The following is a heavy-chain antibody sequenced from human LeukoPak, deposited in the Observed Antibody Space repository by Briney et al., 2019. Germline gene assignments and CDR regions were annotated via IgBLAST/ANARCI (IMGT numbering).Heavy chain of an antibody. D-gene: IGHD6-19*01. CDR2: IEGDGSER. CDR3: AAGVGWLIDY. J-gene: IGHJ4*02. V-gene: IGHV3-7*03. CDR1: GFIFSSYW. Sequence: GVSLRLSCAASGFIFSSYWMSWARQAPGKGLEWVANIEGDGSERNYMDSVKGRFTISRDNAKNSLHLQMNSLRAEDTAVYYCAAGVGWLIDYWGQGTLVTVSS.